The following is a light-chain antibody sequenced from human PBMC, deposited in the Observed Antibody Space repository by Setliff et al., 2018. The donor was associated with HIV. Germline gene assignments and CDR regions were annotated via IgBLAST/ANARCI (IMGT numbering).Light chain of an antibody. Sequence: QSVLTQPASVSGSPGQSITISCSGTNNDVGGYNYVSWYQQHPGKAPKLLIYEVTDRPAGVSNRFSGSKSGRTASLTISGLQADDEAYYYCSSYTTSNTVVFGGGT. V-gene: IGLV2-14*01. CDR3: SSYTTSNTVV. CDR2: EVT. J-gene: IGLJ2*01. CDR1: NNDVGGYNY.